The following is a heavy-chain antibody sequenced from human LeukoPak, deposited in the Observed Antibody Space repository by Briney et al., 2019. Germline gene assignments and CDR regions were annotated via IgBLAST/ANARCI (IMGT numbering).Heavy chain of an antibody. Sequence: GESLKISCAASGFTFSSYAMHWVRQAPGKGLGYVSAISSNGGSTYYANSVKGRFTISRDNSKNTLYLQMGSPRAEDMAVYYCARGYDFWSGYPTFDPWGQGTLVTVSS. J-gene: IGHJ5*02. D-gene: IGHD3-3*01. CDR3: ARGYDFWSGYPTFDP. V-gene: IGHV3-64*01. CDR1: GFTFSSYA. CDR2: ISSNGGST.